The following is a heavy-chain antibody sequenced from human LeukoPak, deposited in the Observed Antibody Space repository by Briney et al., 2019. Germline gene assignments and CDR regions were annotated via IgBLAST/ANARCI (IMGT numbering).Heavy chain of an antibody. CDR3: AREGDGYNWGAFDI. J-gene: IGHJ3*02. V-gene: IGHV4-59*01. CDR2: IYYSGST. Sequence: PSETLSLTCTVSGGSISSYYWSWIRQPPGKGLEWIGYIYYSGSTNYNPSLKSRVTISVDTSKNQFSLKLSSVTAADTAVYYCAREGDGYNWGAFDIWGQGTIVTVSS. D-gene: IGHD5-24*01. CDR1: GGSISSYY.